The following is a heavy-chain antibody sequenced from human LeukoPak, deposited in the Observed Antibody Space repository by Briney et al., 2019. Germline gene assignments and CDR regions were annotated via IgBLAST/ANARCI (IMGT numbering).Heavy chain of an antibody. V-gene: IGHV1-46*01. D-gene: IGHD5-12*01. CDR3: ARSAGYDYYFDY. J-gene: IGHJ4*02. CDR1: GYSFTSHY. Sequence: GASVKVSCKASGYSFTSHYMHWVRQAPGQGLEWMGLINPRGTATRYAESFQGRLTLTRDLSTSTAYMELSSLRSEDTAVYYCARSAGYDYYFDYWGQGTLVTVSS. CDR2: INPRGTAT.